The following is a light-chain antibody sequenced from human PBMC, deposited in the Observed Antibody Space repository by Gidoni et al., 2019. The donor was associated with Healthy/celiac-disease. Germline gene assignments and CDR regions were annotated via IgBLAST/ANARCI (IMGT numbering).Light chain of an antibody. J-gene: IGLJ2*01. V-gene: IGLV2-8*01. Sequence: QSALTQPPPASGSPGQPVTISCPGTISDVGGYNYVSWYQQHPGKAPKLMIYEVSKRPSGVPDRFSGSKSGNTAFLTVSGLQAEDEADYYCSSYAGSNNLVFGGGTKLTV. CDR1: ISDVGGYNY. CDR2: EVS. CDR3: SSYAGSNNLV.